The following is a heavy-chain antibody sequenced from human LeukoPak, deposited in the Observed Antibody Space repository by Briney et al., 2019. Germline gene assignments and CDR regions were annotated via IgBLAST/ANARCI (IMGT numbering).Heavy chain of an antibody. CDR2: IYPADSDT. Sequence: GESLKISCQVSGYSFTDYWIGWVRQMPGKGLESMGFIYPADSDTTYSPSFQGQVTISSDKYISTVYLKWSSLKASDTAMYYCARQSRDGSKTRGYYFDYWGQGTLVTVSS. D-gene: IGHD3-10*01. CDR3: ARQSRDGSKTRGYYFDY. V-gene: IGHV5-51*01. CDR1: GYSFTDYW. J-gene: IGHJ4*02.